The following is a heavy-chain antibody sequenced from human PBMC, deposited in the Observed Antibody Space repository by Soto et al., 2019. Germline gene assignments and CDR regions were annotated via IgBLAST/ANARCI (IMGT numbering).Heavy chain of an antibody. V-gene: IGHV4-4*02. CDR1: GDSINSNYC. CDR3: ARDTGWGLGY. Sequence: QVQLQESGPGLVRPSGTLSLTCAVSGDSINSNYCWTWVRQPPGKGLEWIAEIYYSGGTSYNPSLKSRCTISMDKSKNQFSLNLTSVTAADTAMYYCARDTGWGLGYWGQGTLVTVSS. J-gene: IGHJ4*02. D-gene: IGHD6-19*01. CDR2: IYYSGGT.